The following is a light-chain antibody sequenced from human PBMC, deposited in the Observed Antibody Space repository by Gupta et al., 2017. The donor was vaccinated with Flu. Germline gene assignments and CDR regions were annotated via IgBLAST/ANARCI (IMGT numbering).Light chain of an antibody. J-gene: IGLJ1*01. CDR2: STS. CDR1: VTTGYF. Sequence: VTTGYFPNWFQQKPGQAPRALISSTSNKHSWTPARFSGSLLGGQAALTLSGVQPEDEAEYYCLLYYGGAHLFGTGTKVTVL. V-gene: IGLV7-43*01. CDR3: LLYYGGAHL.